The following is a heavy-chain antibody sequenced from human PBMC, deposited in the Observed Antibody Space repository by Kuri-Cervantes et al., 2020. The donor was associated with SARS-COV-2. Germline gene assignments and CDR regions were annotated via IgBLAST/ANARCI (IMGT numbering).Heavy chain of an antibody. J-gene: IGHJ5*02. Sequence: GRSLKISCAASGFTFTSYSMTWVRQPPGKGLEWVSGISGSSGSTYYADSVKGRFTISRDNSKNTLFLQMNSLRVEDTAVYYCAKGALKDYGNRFDPWGQGTLVTVSS. CDR2: ISGSSGST. CDR3: AKGALKDYGNRFDP. D-gene: IGHD4-17*01. CDR1: GFTFTSYS. V-gene: IGHV3-23*01.